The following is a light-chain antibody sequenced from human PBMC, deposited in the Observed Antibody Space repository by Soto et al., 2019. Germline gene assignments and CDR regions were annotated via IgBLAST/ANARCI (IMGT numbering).Light chain of an antibody. CDR1: ESVHRN. J-gene: IGKJ3*01. CDR3: QHYSNWPPT. V-gene: IGKV3-15*01. CDR2: YAS. Sequence: EVVMTQSPATLSVSPGERVTLSCRASESVHRNLAWYQQKPGQGPSLLIYYASTRANGVPDRFTGSGSGTEFTLTISSLQSEDFGVYHCQHYSNWPPTFGPGTKVEIK.